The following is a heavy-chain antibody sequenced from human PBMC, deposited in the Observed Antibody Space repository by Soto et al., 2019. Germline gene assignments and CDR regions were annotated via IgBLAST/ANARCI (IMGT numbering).Heavy chain of an antibody. Sequence: EVQVVESGGDLVQPGGSLRLSCAASGFAFNNDWMTWVRQASGKGLEWVASIKEDGTNTYYAHSVRGRFTLSRDNAKNSLQLQMNSLIAEDTAVYYCASGGGMVDNWGQGTRVTVSS. J-gene: IGHJ4*02. CDR2: IKEDGTNT. V-gene: IGHV3-7*01. CDR1: GFAFNNDW. D-gene: IGHD2-15*01. CDR3: ASGGGMVDN.